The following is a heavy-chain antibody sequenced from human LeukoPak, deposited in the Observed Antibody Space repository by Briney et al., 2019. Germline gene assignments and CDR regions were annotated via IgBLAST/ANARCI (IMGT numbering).Heavy chain of an antibody. Sequence: HGESLKISCKGSGYSFTSYWIGWVRQMPGKGLEWMGIIYPGDSDTRYSPSFQGQVTISADKSISTACLQWSSLKASDTAMYYCAKGYCSGGSCYYFDYWGQGTLVTVSS. J-gene: IGHJ4*02. D-gene: IGHD2-15*01. CDR1: GYSFTSYW. V-gene: IGHV5-51*01. CDR2: IYPGDSDT. CDR3: AKGYCSGGSCYYFDY.